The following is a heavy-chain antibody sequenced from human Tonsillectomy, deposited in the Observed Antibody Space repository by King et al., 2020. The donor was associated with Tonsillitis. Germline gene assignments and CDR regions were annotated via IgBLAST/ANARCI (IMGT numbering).Heavy chain of an antibody. V-gene: IGHV3-74*01. D-gene: IGHD5-18*01. J-gene: IGHJ5*02. CDR3: TRGGSGFSYH. CDR2: INSDGSTT. Sequence: VQLVESGGGLVQPGGSLRLSCAGSGFTFSSYWMHWVRQAPGKGLVWVSRINSDGSTTSNADSVKGRFTISRENAKNKLYLQMNSLRAEDTAVYYCTRGGSGFSYHWGQGTLVTVSS. CDR1: GFTFSSYW.